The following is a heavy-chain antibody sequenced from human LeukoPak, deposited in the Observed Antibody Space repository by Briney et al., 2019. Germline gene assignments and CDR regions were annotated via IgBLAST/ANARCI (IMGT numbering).Heavy chain of an antibody. CDR1: GYTFTGYY. CDR2: INPNSGGA. CDR3: ARGVWSYDSSPYDY. V-gene: IGHV1-2*02. J-gene: IGHJ4*02. D-gene: IGHD3-22*01. Sequence: ASVKVSCKASGYTFTGYYLHWVRQAPGQGLEWMGWINPNSGGANYAQKLQGRVTMTTDTSTSTAYMELRSLRSDDTAVYYCARGVWSYDSSPYDYWGQGTLVTVSS.